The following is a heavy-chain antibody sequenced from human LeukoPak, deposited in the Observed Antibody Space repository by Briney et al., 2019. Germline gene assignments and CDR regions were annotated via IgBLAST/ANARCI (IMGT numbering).Heavy chain of an antibody. CDR3: ARQVPYSSSWYGLYYYYMDV. D-gene: IGHD6-13*01. V-gene: IGHV5-51*01. Sequence: GESLKISCKGSGYSFTSYWIGWVRQMPGKGLEWMGIIYPGDSDTRYSPSFQGQVTISADKSISTAYLQWSSLKASDTAMYYCARQVPYSSSWYGLYYYYMDVWGKGTTVTVSS. CDR1: GYSFTSYW. J-gene: IGHJ6*03. CDR2: IYPGDSDT.